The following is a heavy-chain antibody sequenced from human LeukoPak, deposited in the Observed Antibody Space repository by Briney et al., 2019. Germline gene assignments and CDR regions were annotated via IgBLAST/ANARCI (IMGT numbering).Heavy chain of an antibody. D-gene: IGHD3-10*01. J-gene: IGHJ6*03. CDR3: ASAGATMVRGVIMDYYYYYYMDV. CDR2: ISAYNGNT. Sequence: GASVKVSCKASGYTFTSYGISWVRQAPGQGLEWMGWISAYNGNTNYAQKLQGRVTMTTDTSTSTAYMELRSLRSDDTAVYYCASAGATMVRGVIMDYYYYYYMDVWGKGTTVTISS. CDR1: GYTFTSYG. V-gene: IGHV1-18*01.